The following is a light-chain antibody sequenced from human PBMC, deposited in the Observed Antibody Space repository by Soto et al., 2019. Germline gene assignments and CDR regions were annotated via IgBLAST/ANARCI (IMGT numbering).Light chain of an antibody. J-gene: IGKJ2*03. CDR1: QSVGPN. Sequence: TQSPATLSVSLGEEVSLSCRASQSVGPNLAWYQQIPGQTPRLLIHWGSARATGVPARFRGSGRGTDFTLTIISRQSEDRAVYYCQQYENWPPYSFGQGTSLEIK. CDR3: QQYENWPPYS. V-gene: IGKV3-15*01. CDR2: WGS.